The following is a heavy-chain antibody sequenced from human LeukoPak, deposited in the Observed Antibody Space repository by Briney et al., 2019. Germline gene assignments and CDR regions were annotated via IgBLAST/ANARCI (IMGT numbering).Heavy chain of an antibody. CDR2: IYTSGST. V-gene: IGHV4-61*02. CDR1: GGSISSGSYY. D-gene: IGHD3-3*01. CDR3: ARSMDTIFSRGYFDY. J-gene: IGHJ4*02. Sequence: SETLSLTCTVSGGSISSGSYYWSWIRQPAGKGLEWIGRIYTSGSTNYNPSLKSRVTISVDTSKNQFSLKLSSVTAADTAVYYCARSMDTIFSRGYFDYWGQGTLVTVSS.